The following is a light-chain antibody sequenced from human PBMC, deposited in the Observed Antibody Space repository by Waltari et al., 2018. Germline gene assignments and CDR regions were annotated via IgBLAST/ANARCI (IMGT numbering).Light chain of an antibody. J-gene: IGKJ1*01. CDR2: AAS. CDR3: QQSYSTLWT. CDR1: QSISSY. V-gene: IGKV1-39*01. Sequence: DIQMTQSPSSLSASVGDRVTITCRASQSISSYLNWYQQKQGKAPKLLIYAASSVQSGVPSRFSGSGSRTDFTLTISSLQPEDFATYYCQQSYSTLWTFGQGTKVEIK.